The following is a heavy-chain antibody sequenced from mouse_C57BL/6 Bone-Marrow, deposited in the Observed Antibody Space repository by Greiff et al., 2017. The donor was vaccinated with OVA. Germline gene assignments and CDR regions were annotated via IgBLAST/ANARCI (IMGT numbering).Heavy chain of an antibody. V-gene: IGHV1-55*01. CDR2: IYPGSGST. CDR1: GYTFTSYW. J-gene: IGHJ4*01. Sequence: QVQLKQPGAELVKPGASVKMSCKASGYTFTSYWITWVKQRPGQGLEWIGDIYPGSGSTNYNEKFKSKATLTVDTSSSTAYMQLSSLTSEDSAVYYCARRITTVSMDYWGQGTSVTVSS. CDR3: ARRITTVSMDY. D-gene: IGHD1-1*01.